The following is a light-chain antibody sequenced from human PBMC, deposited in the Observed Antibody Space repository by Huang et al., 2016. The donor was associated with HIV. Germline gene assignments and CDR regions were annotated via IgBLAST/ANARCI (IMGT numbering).Light chain of an antibody. V-gene: IGKV2-30*02. CDR2: KVS. CDR3: MQGTHWPPT. J-gene: IGKJ4*01. CDR1: QSLVQRDGNTY. Sequence: DVVMTQSPLSLPVTLGQPASISCRSSQSLVQRDGNTYLNWFHQRPGQSPRRLIYKVSNRDSGVPDRFSGSGSGTDFTLKISRVEAEDVGVYYCMQGTHWPPTFGGGTKVEIK.